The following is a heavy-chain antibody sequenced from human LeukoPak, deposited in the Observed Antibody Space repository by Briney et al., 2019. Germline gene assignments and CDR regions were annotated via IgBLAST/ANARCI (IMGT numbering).Heavy chain of an antibody. CDR3: ARENGYFTNWFDP. CDR2: IKRDASGK. Sequence: QTVGSLRLSCAASGYTFSSYWMSWVRQAPGKGLEWVSNIKRDASGKYYVDSVKGRFTISRDNAKNSLYLQMNSLRAEDTAVYYCARENGYFTNWFDPWGQGTLVTVSS. V-gene: IGHV3-7*01. CDR1: GYTFSSYW. J-gene: IGHJ5*02. D-gene: IGHD3-22*01.